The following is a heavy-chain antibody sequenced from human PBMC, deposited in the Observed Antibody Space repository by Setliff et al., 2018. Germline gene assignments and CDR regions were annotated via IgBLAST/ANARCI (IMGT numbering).Heavy chain of an antibody. D-gene: IGHD6-19*01. Sequence: SETLSLTCSVSGGSISRSSYHYVWIRQPPGKGLEWIGSIYYSGTTHYNPSLKSRVTISVDTSKNQFSLKLSSVTAADTAVYYCARGWGSGWSKEGAFDIWGQGTMVTVSS. J-gene: IGHJ3*02. CDR2: IYYSGTT. CDR1: GGSISRSSYH. V-gene: IGHV4-39*07. CDR3: ARGWGSGWSKEGAFDI.